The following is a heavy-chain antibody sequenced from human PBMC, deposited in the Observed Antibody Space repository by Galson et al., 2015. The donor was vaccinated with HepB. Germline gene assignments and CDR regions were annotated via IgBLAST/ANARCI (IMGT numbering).Heavy chain of an antibody. Sequence: SVKVSCKASGYTFTSYAMHWVRQAPGQRLEWMGWINAGNGNTKYSQKFQGRVTITRDTSASTAYMELSSLRSEDTAVYYCARGLGYSGYEDFDYWGQGALVTVSS. D-gene: IGHD5-12*01. V-gene: IGHV1-3*01. J-gene: IGHJ4*02. CDR1: GYTFTSYA. CDR3: ARGLGYSGYEDFDY. CDR2: INAGNGNT.